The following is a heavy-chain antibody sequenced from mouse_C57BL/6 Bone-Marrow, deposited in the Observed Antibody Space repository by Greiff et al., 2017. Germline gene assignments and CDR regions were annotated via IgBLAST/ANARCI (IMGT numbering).Heavy chain of an antibody. J-gene: IGHJ3*01. CDR1: GFNIKDYY. CDR2: IDPEDGDT. D-gene: IGHD2-10*01. CDR3: TTSPLLAWFAY. V-gene: IGHV14-1*01. Sequence: EVQVVESGAELVRPGASVKLSCTASGFNIKDYYMHWVKQRPEQGLEWIGRIDPEDGDTEYAPKFQGKATMTADTASNTAYLQLSSLTSEDTAVYYCTTSPLLAWFAYWGQGTLVTVSA.